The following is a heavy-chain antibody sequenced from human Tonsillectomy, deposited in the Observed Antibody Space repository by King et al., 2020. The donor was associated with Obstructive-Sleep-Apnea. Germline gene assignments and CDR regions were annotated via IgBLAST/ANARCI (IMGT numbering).Heavy chain of an antibody. D-gene: IGHD5-18*01. V-gene: IGHV5-51*01. J-gene: IGHJ4*02. CDR1: GYSFTSYW. CDR2: SYPCDSDT. Sequence: QLVQSGAEVKKPGESLKISCKGSGYSFTSYWIDWVRQMPGKGLDWMGTSYPCDSDTRYSPSFQVQVTISADKSIGTAYLQWSSLKASDTAMHYCARQGEVDTAMVSPIDYWGQGTLVTVSS. CDR3: ARQGEVDTAMVSPIDY.